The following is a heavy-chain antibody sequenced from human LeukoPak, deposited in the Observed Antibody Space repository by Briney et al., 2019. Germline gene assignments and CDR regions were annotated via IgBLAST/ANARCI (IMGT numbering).Heavy chain of an antibody. J-gene: IGHJ3*02. Sequence: PSETLSLTCTVSGGSISSYYWSWIRQPPGKGLECIGYIFYSESANYNPSLKSRVTISVDTSKNQFSLRLSSVTAADTALYYCARRGGSPLGAFDIWGQGRMVTVSS. CDR1: GGSISSYY. D-gene: IGHD2-15*01. CDR3: ARRGGSPLGAFDI. V-gene: IGHV4-59*01. CDR2: IFYSESA.